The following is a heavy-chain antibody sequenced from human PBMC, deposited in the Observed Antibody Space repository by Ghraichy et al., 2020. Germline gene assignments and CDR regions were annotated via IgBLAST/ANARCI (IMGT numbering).Heavy chain of an antibody. CDR1: GGSISSSSYY. Sequence: SETLSLTCTVSGGSISSSSYYWGWIRQPPGKGLEWIGSIYYSGSTYYNPSLKSRVTISVDTSKNQFSLKLSSVTAADTAVYYCARDEGSGIAVAPPPSFDPWGQGTLVTVSS. J-gene: IGHJ5*02. CDR2: IYYSGST. D-gene: IGHD6-19*01. V-gene: IGHV4-39*02. CDR3: ARDEGSGIAVAPPPSFDP.